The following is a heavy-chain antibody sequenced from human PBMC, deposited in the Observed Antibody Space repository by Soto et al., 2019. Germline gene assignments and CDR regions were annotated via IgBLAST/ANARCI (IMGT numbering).Heavy chain of an antibody. CDR1: GGSISNSANH. D-gene: IGHD3-10*01. J-gene: IGHJ5*02. CDR2: IYYSGGT. Sequence: QVQLQESGPGLVRPSQTLSLSCTVSGGSISNSANHLSWIRQHPGEGLEWIGYIYYSGGTYYSPSLKGRVTMSIDASKNQFSLKLSSVTAADTAVYYCAKGVRGVPNWFDPWGQRTLVTVSS. CDR3: AKGVRGVPNWFDP. V-gene: IGHV4-31*03.